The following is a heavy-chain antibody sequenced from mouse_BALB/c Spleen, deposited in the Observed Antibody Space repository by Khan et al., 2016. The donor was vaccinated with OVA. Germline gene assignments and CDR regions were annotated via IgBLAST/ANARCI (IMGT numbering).Heavy chain of an antibody. Sequence: EVELVESGGGLVQPGGSRKLSCAASGFTFSDYGMAWVRQASGKGPEWVACFSSLADNFYYADTVTGRFTISRDNSKNTLDLQMSSLRSEDTAMYYCARGGKGEFADWGQGTPVTVSA. CDR1: GFTFSDYG. V-gene: IGHV5-15*02. J-gene: IGHJ3*01. CDR3: ARGGKGEFAD. CDR2: FSSLADNF.